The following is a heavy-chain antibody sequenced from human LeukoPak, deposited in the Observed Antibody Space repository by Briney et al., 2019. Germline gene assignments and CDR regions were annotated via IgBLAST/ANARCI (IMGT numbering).Heavy chain of an antibody. Sequence: PSETLSLTCTVSGGSISSYYWSWIRQPPGKGLEWIGYIYYSGSTNYNPSLKSRVTISVDTSKNQFSLKLSSVTAADTAVYYCARVVLRDYYFDYWGQGTLVTVSS. D-gene: IGHD5-24*01. J-gene: IGHJ4*02. CDR2: IYYSGST. CDR3: ARVVLRDYYFDY. CDR1: GGSISSYY. V-gene: IGHV4-59*01.